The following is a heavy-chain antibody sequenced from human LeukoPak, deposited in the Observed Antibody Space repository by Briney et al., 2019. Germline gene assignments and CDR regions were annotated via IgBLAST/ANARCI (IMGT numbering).Heavy chain of an antibody. Sequence: SETLSLTCTVSGGPISSYYWSWIRQPPGKGLEWIGYIYYSGSTNYNPSLKSRVTISVDTSKNQFSLKLSSVTAADTAVYYCARESNGEMATTYFDYWGQGTLVTVSS. J-gene: IGHJ4*02. V-gene: IGHV4-59*01. CDR2: IYYSGST. CDR3: ARESNGEMATTYFDY. D-gene: IGHD5-24*01. CDR1: GGPISSYY.